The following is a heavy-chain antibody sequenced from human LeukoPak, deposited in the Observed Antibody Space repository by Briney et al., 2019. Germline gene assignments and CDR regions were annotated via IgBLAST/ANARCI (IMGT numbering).Heavy chain of an antibody. CDR2: ISAYNGNT. CDR1: GYTFTSYG. V-gene: IGHV1-18*01. D-gene: IGHD2-2*01. Sequence: GASVKVSCKASGYTFTSYGISWVRQAPGQGLEWMGWISAYNGNTNYAQKLQGRVTMTTDTSTSTAYMELRSLRSDDTAVYYCARAGYCSSTSCYFGYYYYYYMDVWGKGTTVTISS. CDR3: ARAGYCSSTSCYFGYYYYYYMDV. J-gene: IGHJ6*03.